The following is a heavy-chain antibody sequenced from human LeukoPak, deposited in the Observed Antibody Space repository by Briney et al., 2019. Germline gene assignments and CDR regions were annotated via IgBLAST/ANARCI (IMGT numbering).Heavy chain of an antibody. CDR1: GFTFSNAW. D-gene: IGHD3-10*01. CDR2: IKSKTDGGTT. V-gene: IGHV3-15*01. Sequence: GGSLRLSCAASGFTFSNAWMSWVRQAPGKGLEWVGRIKSKTDGGTTDYAAPVKGRFTISRDDSKNTLYLQMNSLKTEDTAVYYCTTVYGITMVRGVFDYWGQGTLVTVSS. CDR3: TTVYGITMVRGVFDY. J-gene: IGHJ4*02.